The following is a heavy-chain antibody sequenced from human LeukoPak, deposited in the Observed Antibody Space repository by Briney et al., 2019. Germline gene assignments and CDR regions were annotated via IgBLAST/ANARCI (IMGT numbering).Heavy chain of an antibody. D-gene: IGHD1-26*01. CDR2: INHSGST. CDR1: GGSFCGYY. J-gene: IGHJ4*02. CDR3: ARWEGGSYYDFDY. Sequence: SETLSLTCALYGGSFCGYYWSWIRQPPGKGLEWMGEINHSGSTNYNPSLKSRVTISVETSKNQSSLKLSSVTAAEPAVYYCARWEGGSYYDFDYWGQGTLVTVSS. V-gene: IGHV4-34*01.